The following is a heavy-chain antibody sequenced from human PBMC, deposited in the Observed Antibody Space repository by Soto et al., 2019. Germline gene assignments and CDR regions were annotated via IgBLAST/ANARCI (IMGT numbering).Heavy chain of an antibody. D-gene: IGHD3-10*01. V-gene: IGHV4-4*02. J-gene: IGHJ4*02. CDR2: IYHSGNT. CDR1: GGSISSSNW. Sequence: QVQLQESGPGLVKPSGTLSLTCAVSGGSISSSNWWSWVRQPPGKGLEWIGEIYHSGNTNYNPSLKSRVTMAVDTSRNQFTLKLSSVTAADTAVYYCARRWGEGRVDYWGQGTLGTVSS. CDR3: ARRWGEGRVDY.